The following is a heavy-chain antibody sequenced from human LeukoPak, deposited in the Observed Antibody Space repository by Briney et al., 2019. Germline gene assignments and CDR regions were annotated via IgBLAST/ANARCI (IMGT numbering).Heavy chain of an antibody. V-gene: IGHV4-39*01. Sequence: TETLSLTCTVSGGSISSSSYYWGWIRQPPGKGLEWIGSIYYSGSTYNNPSLKSRVTISVDTSKNQFSLKLSSVTAADTAVYYCARLLVPEGHFDYWGQGTLVTVSS. CDR2: IYYSGST. CDR3: ARLLVPEGHFDY. J-gene: IGHJ4*02. D-gene: IGHD1-14*01. CDR1: GGSISSSSYY.